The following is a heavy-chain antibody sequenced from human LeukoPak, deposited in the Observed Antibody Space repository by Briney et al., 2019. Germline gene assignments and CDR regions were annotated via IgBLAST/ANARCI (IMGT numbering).Heavy chain of an antibody. CDR2: IYISGGT. D-gene: IGHD5-12*01. V-gene: IGHV4-61*02. Sequence: PSGTLSLTCTVSGGSISSGNYYWSWIRQPAGMGLEWIGRIYISGGTEYNPSLKSRVTISIDTSKNQFYLRLSSVTAADTAVYYCARVRRNSGNKYFDPWGRGTRVTVSS. CDR1: GGSISSGNYY. J-gene: IGHJ5*02. CDR3: ARVRRNSGNKYFDP.